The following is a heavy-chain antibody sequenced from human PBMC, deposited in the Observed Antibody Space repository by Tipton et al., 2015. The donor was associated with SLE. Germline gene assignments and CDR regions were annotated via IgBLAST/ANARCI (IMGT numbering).Heavy chain of an antibody. Sequence: TLSLTCAVYGGSFSGYYWGWIRQPPGKGLEWIGEINHSGSANYNPSLKSRVTISVGTSKNQFSLKLSSVTAADTAVYYCASWRRENYFDYWGQGTLVTVSS. V-gene: IGHV4-34*01. CDR3: ASWRRENYFDY. CDR1: GGSFSGYY. J-gene: IGHJ4*02. CDR2: INHSGSA.